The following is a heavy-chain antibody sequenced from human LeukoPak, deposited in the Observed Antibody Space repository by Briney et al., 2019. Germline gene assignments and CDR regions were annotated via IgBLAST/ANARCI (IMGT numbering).Heavy chain of an antibody. CDR1: GDSISSRTYY. J-gene: IGHJ5*02. V-gene: IGHV4-31*03. CDR2: IWNSGST. CDR3: ARDVSSTFPSWLDP. D-gene: IGHD6-6*01. Sequence: SQTLSLTCSVSGDSISSRTYYWTWIRQHPEKGLEWIGYIWNSGSTNYNPSLKSRVTISVDTSKNQFSLKLTSVTAADTALYCCARDVSSTFPSWLDPWGQGILVIVSS.